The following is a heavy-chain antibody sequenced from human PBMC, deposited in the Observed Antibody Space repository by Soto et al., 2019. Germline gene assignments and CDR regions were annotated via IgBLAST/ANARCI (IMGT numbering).Heavy chain of an antibody. J-gene: IGHJ6*02. D-gene: IGHD1-1*01. CDR2: ISGSGGST. CDR1: GFTFSSYA. V-gene: IGHV3-23*01. Sequence: EVQLLESGGGLVQPGGSLRLSCAASGFTFSSYAMSWVRQAPGKGLEWVSAISGSGGSTYYADSVKGRFTISRDNSKNTLDLQMNSLRAEDTAVYYWAPGKGNYYYYGMDVWGQGTTVTVSS. CDR3: APGKGNYYYYGMDV.